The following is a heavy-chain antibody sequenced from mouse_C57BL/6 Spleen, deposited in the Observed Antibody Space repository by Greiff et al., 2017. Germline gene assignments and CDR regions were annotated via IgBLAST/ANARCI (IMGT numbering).Heavy chain of an antibody. J-gene: IGHJ2*01. CDR3: ARRSGPDWDDY. Sequence: VKLMESGAELVKPGASVKLSCKASGYTFTSYWMQWVKQRPGQGLEWIGEIDPSDSYTNYNQQFKGKATLTVDTSSSTAYMQLSSLTSEDSAVYYCARRSGPDWDDYWGQGTTLTVSS. CDR1: GYTFTSYW. CDR2: IDPSDSYT. D-gene: IGHD4-1*01. V-gene: IGHV1-50*01.